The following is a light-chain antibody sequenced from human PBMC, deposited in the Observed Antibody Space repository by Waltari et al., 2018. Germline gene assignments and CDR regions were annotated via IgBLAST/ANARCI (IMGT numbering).Light chain of an antibody. V-gene: IGKV1-5*03. CDR1: QRLSSY. CDR2: KTS. Sequence: DIQMTQSPSTLSASVGDRVTIICRASQRLSSYLAWYQQKPGKAPKLLIYKTSSLETGVPSSFSGTGSGTEFTLTISSLQPGDIATYYCQQYNSYPFTFGPGTKVDIK. J-gene: IGKJ3*01. CDR3: QQYNSYPFT.